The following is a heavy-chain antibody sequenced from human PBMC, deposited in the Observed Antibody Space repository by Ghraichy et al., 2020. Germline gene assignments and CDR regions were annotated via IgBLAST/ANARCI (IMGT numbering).Heavy chain of an antibody. D-gene: IGHD3-22*01. CDR3: ATFLNYFDSSGFSYYYYHAMDV. V-gene: IGHV3-15*01. CDR2: IKSKTDGGTI. Sequence: GGPLRLSCAASGFSFNNAWMSWVRQAPGKGLEWVGRIKSKTDGGTIDYAAPVKGRFTISREDSENTLFLHMNSLKTEDTAVYYCATFLNYFDSSGFSYYYYHAMDVWGQGTTVTVSS. J-gene: IGHJ6*02. CDR1: GFSFNNAW.